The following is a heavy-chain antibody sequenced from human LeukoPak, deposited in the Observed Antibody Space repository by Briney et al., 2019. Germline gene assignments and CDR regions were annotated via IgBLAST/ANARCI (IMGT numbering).Heavy chain of an antibody. V-gene: IGHV3-74*01. CDR2: VNTDVSST. Sequence: GGPLSLSCTPSVFPLSIYRMHWLRDAPGEGLVCFSRVNTDVSSTTYAHCVRARFTLPRQHPKHTLYLKIHTASAEHTSVYYCARGRSRSIDYWGQGTLVTVSS. J-gene: IGHJ4*02. CDR1: VFPLSIYR. CDR3: ARGRSRSIDY. D-gene: IGHD6-6*01.